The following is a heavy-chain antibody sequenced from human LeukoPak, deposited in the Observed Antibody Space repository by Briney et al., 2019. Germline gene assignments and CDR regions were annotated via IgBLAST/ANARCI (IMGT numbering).Heavy chain of an antibody. CDR1: GGSINSGSYS. CDR2: IYYSGSA. CDR3: ARVLRYFDWFRVNWFDP. V-gene: IGHV4-30-4*07. Sequence: SETLSLTCTVSGGSINSGSYSWNWIRQPPGKGLEWIGYIYYSGSAYYNPSLKSRFTMSVDTSKNQLSLKLSSVTAADTAVYYCARVLRYFDWFRVNWFDPWGQGTLVTVSS. D-gene: IGHD3-9*01. J-gene: IGHJ5*02.